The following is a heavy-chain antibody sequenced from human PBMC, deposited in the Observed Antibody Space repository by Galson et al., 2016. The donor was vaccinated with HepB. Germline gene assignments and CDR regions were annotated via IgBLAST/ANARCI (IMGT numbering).Heavy chain of an antibody. Sequence: SLRLSCAASGFTFSSYGMHWVRQAPGKGXEGVAXXXYEESNKYDADSXKCRLTISRDKPKNSLYLQLNSLRAEDTAVYYCARIIKTGTTSHFDYWGQGTLXXVS. CDR1: GFTFSSYG. J-gene: IGHJ4*02. D-gene: IGHD1-7*01. CDR3: ARIIKTGTTSHFDY. V-gene: IGHV3-30*03. CDR2: XXYEESNK.